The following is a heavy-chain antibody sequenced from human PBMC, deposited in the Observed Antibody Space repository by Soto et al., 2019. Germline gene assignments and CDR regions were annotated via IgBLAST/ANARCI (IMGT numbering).Heavy chain of an antibody. D-gene: IGHD2-15*01. CDR3: ARDGEGYCSGGSCSAENWFDP. J-gene: IGHJ5*02. Sequence: QVQLQESGPGLVKPSETLSLTCSVSDGSISSYYWSWIRQPAGKRLEWIGRIESSGSTTYNPSLKSRVTMSVDTSKNQFSLNLSSVTAVDTAVYYCARDGEGYCSGGSCSAENWFDPWGQGILVTVSS. CDR2: IESSGST. CDR1: DGSISSYY. V-gene: IGHV4-4*07.